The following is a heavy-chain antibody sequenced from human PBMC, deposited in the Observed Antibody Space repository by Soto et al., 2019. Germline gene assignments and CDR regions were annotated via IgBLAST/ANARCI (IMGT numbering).Heavy chain of an antibody. D-gene: IGHD6-19*01. J-gene: IGHJ6*02. Sequence: ETLSLTCAVYGGSFSGYYWSWIRQPPGEGLEWIGEINHSGTTNYNASLKSRVTTSVDTSKNQFSLKLSSVTDADTAVYYCARTDRTERADYGMDVWGQGTTVTVSS. CDR3: ARTDRTERADYGMDV. V-gene: IGHV4-34*01. CDR2: INHSGTT. CDR1: GGSFSGYY.